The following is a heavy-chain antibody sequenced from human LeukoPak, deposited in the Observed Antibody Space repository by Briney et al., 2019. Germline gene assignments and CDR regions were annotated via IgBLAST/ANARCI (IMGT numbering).Heavy chain of an antibody. Sequence: GGSLRLSCAASGFTFSSFAMHWVRQAPGKGLGWVSHISSSGSTKAYADSVKGRFTISRDNAKNSLYLQMNSLRAEDTAVYYCAREGYYDSSGYLGVFDYWGQGTLVTVSS. CDR3: AREGYYDSSGYLGVFDY. J-gene: IGHJ4*02. CDR2: ISSSGSTK. D-gene: IGHD3-22*01. V-gene: IGHV3-48*03. CDR1: GFTFSSFA.